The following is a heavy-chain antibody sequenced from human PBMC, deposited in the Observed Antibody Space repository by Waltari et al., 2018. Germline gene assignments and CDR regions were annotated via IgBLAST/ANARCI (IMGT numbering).Heavy chain of an antibody. V-gene: IGHV4-39*07. Sequence: QLQLQESGPGLVKPSETLSLTCTVSGGSISSSSYYWGWIRQPPGKGLEWIGSIYYSGGTYYNPSLKSRVTISVDTSKNQFSLKLSSVTAADTAVYYCAREVVPAAKGRNYMDVWGKGTTVTISS. J-gene: IGHJ6*03. D-gene: IGHD2-2*01. CDR2: IYYSGGT. CDR1: GGSISSSSYY. CDR3: AREVVPAAKGRNYMDV.